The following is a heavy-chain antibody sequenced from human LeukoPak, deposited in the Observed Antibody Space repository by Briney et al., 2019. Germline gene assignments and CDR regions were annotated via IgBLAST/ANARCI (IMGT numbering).Heavy chain of an antibody. CDR3: ARGGYYDFWSGYYPYYYYYYYMDV. Sequence: ASVKVSCKASGYTFTSYDINWVRQATGQGLEWMGWMNPNSGNTGYAQKFQGRVTITRNTSISTAYMELSSLRSEGTAVYYCARGGYYDFWSGYYPYYYYYYYMDVWGKGTTVTVSS. V-gene: IGHV1-8*03. CDR1: GYTFTSYD. CDR2: MNPNSGNT. J-gene: IGHJ6*03. D-gene: IGHD3-3*01.